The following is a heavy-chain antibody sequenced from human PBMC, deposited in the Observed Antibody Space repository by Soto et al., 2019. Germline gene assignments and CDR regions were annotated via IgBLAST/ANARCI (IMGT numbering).Heavy chain of an antibody. J-gene: IGHJ6*02. D-gene: IGHD2-21*02. V-gene: IGHV4-30-4*01. CDR3: ARADDGGDRDYYGLDV. CDR1: GGSISSEYYH. CDR2: IHYSGSV. Sequence: QVQLQESGPGLVRPSQTLSLTCTVSGGSISSEYYHWTWIRQAPGKGLEWIGNIHYSGSVHSQPSLQSRLTMSVDTSQNLFSLKLRAVTAADTAVYFCARADDGGDRDYYGLDVWGQGTTVTVSS.